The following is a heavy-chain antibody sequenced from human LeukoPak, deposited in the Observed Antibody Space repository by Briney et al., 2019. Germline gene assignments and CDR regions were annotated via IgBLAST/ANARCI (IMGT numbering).Heavy chain of an antibody. CDR3: ARAIYDSSSYCVDY. V-gene: IGHV3-48*03. CDR1: GFTFSTCE. Sequence: GGSLRLSCAACGFTFSTCEMNWVRQAPGKGLEWVSHISSRGYTIHYADSVKGRFTISRANAKNSLYLQMNSLRAEDTAVYYCARAIYDSSSYCVDYWGQGTLVTVSS. J-gene: IGHJ4*02. CDR2: ISSRGYTI. D-gene: IGHD3-22*01.